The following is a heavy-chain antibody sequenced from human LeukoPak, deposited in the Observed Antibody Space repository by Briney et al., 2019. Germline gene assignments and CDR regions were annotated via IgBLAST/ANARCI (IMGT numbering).Heavy chain of an antibody. CDR1: GFTFSSYG. J-gene: IGHJ3*02. CDR3: AKVKTLYGLDAFDI. V-gene: IGHV3-30*02. CDR2: IWYDGSNK. Sequence: GGSLRLSCAASGFTFSSYGMHWVRQAPGKGLEWVAVIWYDGSNKYYADSVKGRFTISRDNSKNTLYLQMNSLRAEDTAVYYCAKVKTLYGLDAFDIWGQGTMVTVSS. D-gene: IGHD3-10*01.